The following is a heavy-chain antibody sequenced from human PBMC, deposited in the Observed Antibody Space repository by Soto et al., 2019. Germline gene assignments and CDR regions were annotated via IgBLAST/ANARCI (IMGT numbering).Heavy chain of an antibody. J-gene: IGHJ1*01. D-gene: IGHD6-13*01. V-gene: IGHV5-51*01. Sequence: GESLKISCKGSGYGFTTNWIGWVRQMPGKGLEWMGAIYPGDSDTRYSPSFQGQVAISADKSINTAYLQRSSLKASDTAMYYCARHSGVAEDGTDWGQGTQVTVSS. CDR2: IYPGDSDT. CDR1: GYGFTTNW. CDR3: ARHSGVAEDGTD.